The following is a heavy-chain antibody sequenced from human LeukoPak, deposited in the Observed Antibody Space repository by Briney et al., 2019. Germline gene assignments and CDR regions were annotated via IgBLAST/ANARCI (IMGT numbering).Heavy chain of an antibody. CDR1: GDSVSNNNAA. D-gene: IGHD6-13*01. J-gene: IGHJ4*02. Sequence: SQTLSLTCAISGDSVSNNNAAWNWIRQSPSRGLEWLGRTYYRSKWYTDYAVSVSSRITINPDASKNQFSLQLNSVTPEDTAVYYCARGGKQQLVRRYYFDYWGQGTLVTVSS. CDR2: TYYRSKWYT. V-gene: IGHV6-1*01. CDR3: ARGGKQQLVRRYYFDY.